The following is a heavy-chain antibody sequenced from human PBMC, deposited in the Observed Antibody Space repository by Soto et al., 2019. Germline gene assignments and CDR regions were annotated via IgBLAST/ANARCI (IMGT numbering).Heavy chain of an antibody. CDR1: SGSFSGYY. V-gene: IGHV4-34*01. D-gene: IGHD1-26*01. CDR3: ARGFMGATFDY. CDR2: INHSGST. J-gene: IGHJ4*02. Sequence: SETLSLTCAVYSGSFSGYYYSWIRQSPGKGLEWIGEINHSGSTNYNPSLKSRVTISVDTSKNQFSLKLSSVTAADTAVYYCARGFMGATFDYWGQGTLVTVSS.